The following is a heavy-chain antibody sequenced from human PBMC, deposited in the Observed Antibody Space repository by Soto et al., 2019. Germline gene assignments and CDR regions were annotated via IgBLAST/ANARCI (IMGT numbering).Heavy chain of an antibody. CDR2: IYYSGST. Sequence: ETLSLTCTVSGGSISSYYWSWIRQPPGKGLEWIGYIYYSGSTNYNPSLKSRVTISVDTSKNQFSLKLSSVTAADTAVYYCARVGGYSYCLVDYWGQGTLVTVSS. V-gene: IGHV4-59*01. CDR1: GGSISSYY. J-gene: IGHJ4*02. D-gene: IGHD5-18*01. CDR3: ARVGGYSYCLVDY.